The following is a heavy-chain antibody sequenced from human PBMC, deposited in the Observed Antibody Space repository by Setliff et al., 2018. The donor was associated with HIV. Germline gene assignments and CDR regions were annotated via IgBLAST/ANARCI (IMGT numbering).Heavy chain of an antibody. D-gene: IGHD3-22*01. CDR2: MNPNSGNT. V-gene: IGHV1-8*03. CDR3: ARGMDYYDTSGYYQYYLDY. CDR1: GYTFTSYD. J-gene: IGHJ4*02. Sequence: ASVKVSCKASGYTFTSYDINWVRQATGQGLEWMGWMNPNSGNTGYAQKFQGRVTITRNTSISTAYMELSSLRSDDTAVYYCARGMDYYDTSGYYQYYLDYWGQGTLVTVSS.